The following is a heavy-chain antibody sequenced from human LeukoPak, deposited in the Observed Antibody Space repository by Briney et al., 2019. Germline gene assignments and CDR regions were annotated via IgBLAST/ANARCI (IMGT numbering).Heavy chain of an antibody. V-gene: IGHV3-30*19. CDR2: ISYDGSNK. CDR1: GFTFSSYG. J-gene: IGHJ4*02. Sequence: GGSLRLSCAASGFTFSSYGMHWVRQAPGKGLEWVAVISYDGSNKYYADSVKGRFTISRDNSRNTLYLQMNSLRAEDTAVYYCARGSGYLETFDYWGQGTLVTVSS. CDR3: ARGSGYLETFDY. D-gene: IGHD3-22*01.